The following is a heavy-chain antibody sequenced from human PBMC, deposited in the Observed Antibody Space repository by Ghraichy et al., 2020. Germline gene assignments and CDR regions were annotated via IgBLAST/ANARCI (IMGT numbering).Heavy chain of an antibody. D-gene: IGHD3-10*01. Sequence: SETLSLTCTVSGGSISSSSYYWGWIRQPPGKGLEWIGSIYYSGSTYYNPSLKSRVTISVDTSKNQFSLKLSSVTAADTAVYYCAWFRSGSPVYWGQGTLVTVSS. J-gene: IGHJ4*02. CDR2: IYYSGST. CDR3: AWFRSGSPVY. CDR1: GGSISSSSYY. V-gene: IGHV4-39*07.